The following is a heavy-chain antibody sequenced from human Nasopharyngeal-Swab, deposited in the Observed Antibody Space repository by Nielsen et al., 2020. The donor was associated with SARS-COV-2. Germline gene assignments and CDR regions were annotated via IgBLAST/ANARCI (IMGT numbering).Heavy chain of an antibody. J-gene: IGHJ4*02. V-gene: IGHV3-30*18. CDR1: GFTFSSYG. CDR2: ISYDGSNK. Sequence: GESLKISCAASGFTFSSYGMHWVRQAPGKGLEWVAVISYDGSNKYYADSVKGRFTISRDNSKNTLYLQMNSLRAEDTAVYYCAKGRPLRGWSLEYWGQGTLVTVSS. CDR3: AKGRPLRGWSLEY. D-gene: IGHD1-1*01.